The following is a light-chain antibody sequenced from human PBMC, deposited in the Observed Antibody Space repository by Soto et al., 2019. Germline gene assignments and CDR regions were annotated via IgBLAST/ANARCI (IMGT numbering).Light chain of an antibody. J-gene: IGLJ1*01. CDR3: SSYAGSNKSV. CDR1: SSDVGGYNY. V-gene: IGLV2-8*01. Sequence: QSALTQPPSASGSPGQSVAIPCTGTSSDVGGYNYVSWYQHHPGKAPKLMIYEVSKRPSGVPDRFSGSKSGNTASLTVSGLQPEDEADYYCSSYAGSNKSVFGTGTKVTVL. CDR2: EVS.